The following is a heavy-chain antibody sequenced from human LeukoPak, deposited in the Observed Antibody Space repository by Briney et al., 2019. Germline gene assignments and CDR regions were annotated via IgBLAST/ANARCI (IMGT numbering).Heavy chain of an antibody. J-gene: IGHJ5*02. D-gene: IGHD6-13*01. CDR3: AKDRATSAAAGYNWFDP. CDR2: ISGSGGST. V-gene: IGHV3-23*01. CDR1: GFTFSSYA. Sequence: PGGSLRLSCAASGFTFSSYAMSWVRQAPGKGLEWVSAISGSGGSTYYADSVKGRFTISRDNSKNTLYLQMNSLRAEGTAVYYCAKDRATSAAAGYNWFDPWGQGTLVTVSS.